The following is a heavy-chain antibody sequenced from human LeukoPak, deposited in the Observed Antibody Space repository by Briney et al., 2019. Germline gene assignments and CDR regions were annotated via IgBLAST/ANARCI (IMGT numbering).Heavy chain of an antibody. CDR1: GFTFSSYG. CDR3: ARAALRYCSGGSCYEGFDY. V-gene: IGHV3-33*01. J-gene: IGHJ4*02. CDR2: IWYDGSNK. Sequence: GGSLRLSCAASGFTFSSYGVHWVRQAPGKGLEWVAVIWYDGSNKYYADSVKGRFTISRDNSKNTLYLQMNSLRAEDTAVYYCARAALRYCSGGSCYEGFDYWGQGTLVTVSS. D-gene: IGHD2-15*01.